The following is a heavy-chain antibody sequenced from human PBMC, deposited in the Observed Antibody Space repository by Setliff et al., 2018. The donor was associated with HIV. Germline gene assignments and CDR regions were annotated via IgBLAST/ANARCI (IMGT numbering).Heavy chain of an antibody. V-gene: IGHV5-51*01. CDR1: GYSFSSYW. CDR3: ARLRDSSGYYYVGGAFDI. CDR2: IFPGDSDT. J-gene: IGHJ3*02. Sequence: GESLKISCKGSGYSFSSYWIAWVRQMPGKGLEWMGIIFPGDSDTRYSPSFQGQVNISVDKSINTAFLQWSSLKASDTAIYYCARLRDSSGYYYVGGAFDIWGQGTMVTVSS. D-gene: IGHD3-22*01.